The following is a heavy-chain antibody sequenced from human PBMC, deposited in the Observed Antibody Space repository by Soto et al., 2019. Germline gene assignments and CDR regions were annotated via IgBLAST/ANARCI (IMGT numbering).Heavy chain of an antibody. CDR3: AREYSNSPEAFDF. CDR1: GVSVTSDNYY. CDR2: IYNTGST. Sequence: QVQLQESRPGLVKPPETLSLTCTVSGVSVTSDNYYWSWIRQPPGKRLEWIGHIYNTGSTTYNPSLKRRVTISLDTSRNYFSLSLNSVTAADTAVFYCAREYSNSPEAFDFWGRGTLVTVSS. D-gene: IGHD6-6*01. V-gene: IGHV4-61*03. J-gene: IGHJ4*02.